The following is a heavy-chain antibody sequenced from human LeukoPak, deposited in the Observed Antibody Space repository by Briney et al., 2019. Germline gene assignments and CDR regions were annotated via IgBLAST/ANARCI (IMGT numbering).Heavy chain of an antibody. CDR2: IGTYGGDT. D-gene: IGHD3-22*01. CDR3: ARDLWNFYDDSGYNRDFDS. Sequence: ASVKVSCKATSRISWVRKAPGQGLEWRGWIGTYGGDTYYAQKFQGRLTVTTDTSTSTVYMELRNLRSDDTAVYYCARDLWNFYDDSGYNRDFDSWGQGTLVTVSS. J-gene: IGHJ5*01. V-gene: IGHV1-18*01. CDR1: TSR.